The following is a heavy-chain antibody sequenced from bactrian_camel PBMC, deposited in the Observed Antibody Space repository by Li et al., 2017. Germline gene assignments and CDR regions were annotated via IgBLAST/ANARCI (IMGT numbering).Heavy chain of an antibody. D-gene: IGHD3*01. CDR2: IDSFGST. CDR1: GHTISSSPC. V-gene: IGHV3S53*01. J-gene: IGHJ4*01. CDR3: ARSSGRYCLLKLRDFII. Sequence: HVQLVESGGGSAHTGGSLRLSCAAPGHTISSSPCMAWFRQTPGKEREAVATIDSFGSTRYADSVKGRFTLSKDNTKNTMDLQMNSLKPEDRAMYYCARSSGRYCLLKLRDFIIWGQGTQVTVS.